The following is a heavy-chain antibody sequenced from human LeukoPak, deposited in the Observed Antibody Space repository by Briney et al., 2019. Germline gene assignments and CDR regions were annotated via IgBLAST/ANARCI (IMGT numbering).Heavy chain of an antibody. CDR3: ARGIQLWSTNAFDI. Sequence: SETLSLTCAVCGGSFSGYYWSWIRQPPGKGLEWIGEINHSGSTNYNPSLKSRVTISVDTSKNQFSLKLSSVTAADTAVYYCARGIQLWSTNAFDIWGQGTMVTVSS. D-gene: IGHD5-18*01. J-gene: IGHJ3*02. CDR1: GGSFSGYY. V-gene: IGHV4-34*01. CDR2: INHSGST.